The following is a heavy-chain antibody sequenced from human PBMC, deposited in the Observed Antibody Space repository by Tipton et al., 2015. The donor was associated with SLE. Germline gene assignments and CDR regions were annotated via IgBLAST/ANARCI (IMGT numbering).Heavy chain of an antibody. D-gene: IGHD6-6*01. Sequence: TLSLTCAVYGGSFSGYYWSWIRQPPGKGLEWIGEINHSGSNNYNPSLKSRVTISVDTSKKQYSLKLSSVTAADTDVYYCARDQIVGSYSAQTGRRRWFDPWCQGTLVTVSS. CDR2: INHSGSN. J-gene: IGHJ5*02. CDR3: ARDQIVGSYSAQTGRRRWFDP. CDR1: GGSFSGYY. V-gene: IGHV4-34*01.